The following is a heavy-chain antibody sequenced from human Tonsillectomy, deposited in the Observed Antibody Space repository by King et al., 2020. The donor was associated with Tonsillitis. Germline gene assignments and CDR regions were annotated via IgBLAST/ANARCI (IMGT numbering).Heavy chain of an antibody. CDR3: ARGREVVVVPAAPPGFDP. CDR1: GGSFSGYY. J-gene: IGHJ5*02. Sequence: VQLQQWGAGLLKPSETLSLTCAVYGGSFSGYYWSWIRQPPGKGLEWIGEINHSVSTNYNPSLKSRVTISVDTSKNQFSLKLSSVTAADTAVYYCARGREVVVVPAAPPGFDPWGQGTLVTVSS. V-gene: IGHV4-34*01. CDR2: INHSVST. D-gene: IGHD2-2*01.